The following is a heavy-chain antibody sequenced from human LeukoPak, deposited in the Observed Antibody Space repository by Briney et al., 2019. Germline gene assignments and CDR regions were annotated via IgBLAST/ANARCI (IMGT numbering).Heavy chain of an antibody. D-gene: IGHD3-3*01. CDR3: AREISTLFGVVTMRFDP. CDR2: IHTSGST. J-gene: IGHJ5*02. CDR1: GVSISSFY. V-gene: IGHV4-4*07. Sequence: SETLSLTCTVSGVSISSFYWSWIRQPAGKGLEWIGRIHTSGSTNYNPSLKSRVTMSADTSKKQFTLNLRSVTAADTAVYYCAREISTLFGVVTMRFDPWGQGTLVMSPQ.